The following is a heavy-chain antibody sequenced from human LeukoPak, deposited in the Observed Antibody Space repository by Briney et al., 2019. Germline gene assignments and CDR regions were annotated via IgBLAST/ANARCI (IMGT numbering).Heavy chain of an antibody. CDR2: IYHSGST. CDR3: ARVLDCSSTSCYSDAFDI. CDR1: GGSISSSNW. V-gene: IGHV4-4*02. D-gene: IGHD2-2*01. Sequence: SGTLSLTCAVSGGSISSSNWWSWVRQPPGKGLEWIGEIYHSGSTYYNPSLKSRVTISVDRSKNQFSLKLSSVTAADTAVYYCARVLDCSSTSCYSDAFDIWGQGTMVTVSS. J-gene: IGHJ3*02.